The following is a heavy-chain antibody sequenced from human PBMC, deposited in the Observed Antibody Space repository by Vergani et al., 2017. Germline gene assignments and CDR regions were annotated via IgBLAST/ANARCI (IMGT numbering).Heavy chain of an antibody. V-gene: IGHV3-30*18. CDR3: AKESSIAVALFDY. J-gene: IGHJ4*02. CDR1: GFTFSSYG. D-gene: IGHD6-19*01. Sequence: QVQLVESGGGVVQPGRSLRLSCAASGFTFSSYGMHWVRQAPGKGLEWVAVISYDGSNKYYADSVKGRFTISRDNSKNTLYLQMNSLRAEDTAVYYCAKESSIAVALFDYWGQGTLVTVSS. CDR2: ISYDGSNK.